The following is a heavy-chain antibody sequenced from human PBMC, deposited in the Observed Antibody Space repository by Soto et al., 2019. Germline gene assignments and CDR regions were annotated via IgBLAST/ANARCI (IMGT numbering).Heavy chain of an antibody. J-gene: IGHJ3*02. V-gene: IGHV1-3*01. CDR1: GYTFTSYA. D-gene: IGHD6-13*01. CDR2: INAGNGNT. Sequence: ASVKVSCKASGYTFTSYAMHWVRQAPGQRLEWMGWINAGNGNTKYSQKFQGRVTITRDTSASTAYMELSSLRYEDTAVYYCARDLESSSSTIYDAFDRWGQGTMGNVAS. CDR3: ARDLESSSSTIYDAFDR.